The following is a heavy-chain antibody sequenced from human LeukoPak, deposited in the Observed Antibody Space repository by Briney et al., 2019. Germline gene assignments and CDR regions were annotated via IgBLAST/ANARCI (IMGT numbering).Heavy chain of an antibody. CDR3: AKDPDYGASYYFDY. Sequence: GGSLRLSCAASGFSFSSYAMSWVRQAPGRGLEWVSAISGSGGSTYYADSVKGRFTISRDNSKNTLYLQMNSLRAEDTAVYYCAKDPDYGASYYFDYWGQGTLVTVSS. D-gene: IGHD4-17*01. CDR1: GFSFSSYA. V-gene: IGHV3-23*01. J-gene: IGHJ4*02. CDR2: ISGSGGST.